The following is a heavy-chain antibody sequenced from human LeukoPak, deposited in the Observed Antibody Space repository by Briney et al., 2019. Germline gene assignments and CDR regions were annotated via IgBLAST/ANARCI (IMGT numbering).Heavy chain of an antibody. J-gene: IGHJ3*02. Sequence: ASVKVSCKASGGTFSSYAINWVRQAPGQGLEWMGGIIPIFGTANYAQKFQGRVTITTDESTSTAYMELSSLRSEDTAVYYCASDSGALRIVGATVRAFDIWGLGTMVTVSS. CDR1: GGTFSSYA. D-gene: IGHD1-26*01. CDR2: IIPIFGTA. V-gene: IGHV1-69*05. CDR3: ASDSGALRIVGATVRAFDI.